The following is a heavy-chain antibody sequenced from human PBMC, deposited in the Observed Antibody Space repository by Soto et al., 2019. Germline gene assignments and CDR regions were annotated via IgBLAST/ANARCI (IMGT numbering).Heavy chain of an antibody. CDR1: GVTFSSYA. V-gene: IGHV1-69*13. CDR3: ARGKDFWSGYPRVYYYGMDV. J-gene: IGHJ6*02. D-gene: IGHD3-3*01. Sequence: SSVKVSCKASGVTFSSYAISWVLQAPGQGLEWMGGIIPIFGTANYAQKFQGRVTITADESTSTAYMELSSLRSEDTAVYYCARGKDFWSGYPRVYYYGMDVWGQGTTVTVSS. CDR2: IIPIFGTA.